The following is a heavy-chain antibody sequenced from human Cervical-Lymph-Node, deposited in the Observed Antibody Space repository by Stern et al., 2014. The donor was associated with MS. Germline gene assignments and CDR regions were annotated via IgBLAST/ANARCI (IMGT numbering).Heavy chain of an antibody. Sequence: ESGPALVKPTQTLTLTCTFSGFSLSTSGLGVGWIRQPPGEALECLAYMYWNDQKRNSPSLKSRLTITKDSSKNQVVLTLTNVDPVDTATYYCAHRTAGPFDYWGQGTLVTVSS. J-gene: IGHJ4*02. CDR3: AHRTAGPFDY. V-gene: IGHV2-5*01. CDR2: MYWNDQK. CDR1: GFSLSTSGLG.